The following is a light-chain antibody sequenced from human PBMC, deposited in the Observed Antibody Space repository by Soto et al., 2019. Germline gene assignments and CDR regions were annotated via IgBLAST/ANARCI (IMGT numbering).Light chain of an antibody. CDR3: MQCNQLPLA. J-gene: IGKJ4*01. CDR1: QSLLHSDGKTY. CDR2: EVS. V-gene: IGKV2D-29*01. Sequence: DIVMTQTPLSLSVTPGQPASISCKSSQSLLHSDGKTYLYWYLQKLGQPPQLLLSEVSNRFSGVRDRCSRDRLCRDLTLKMGRVAVEGVGVYYCMQCNQLPLAFGGGTKVEIK.